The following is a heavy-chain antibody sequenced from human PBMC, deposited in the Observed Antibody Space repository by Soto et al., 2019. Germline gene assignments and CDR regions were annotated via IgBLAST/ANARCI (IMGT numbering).Heavy chain of an antibody. J-gene: IGHJ4*01. Sequence: PSQTLSLTCTITGDSVSSNSAGWSWVRQSPSRGLEWLGRTYYRSKWYYEYAVSVRGRITINPDTSKNQYSLQLNSVTPEDTAVYFCARGEQYSGRIFDYWGQGTLVTVAS. D-gene: IGHD1-26*01. V-gene: IGHV6-1*01. CDR3: ARGEQYSGRIFDY. CDR2: TYYRSKWYY. CDR1: GDSVSSNSAG.